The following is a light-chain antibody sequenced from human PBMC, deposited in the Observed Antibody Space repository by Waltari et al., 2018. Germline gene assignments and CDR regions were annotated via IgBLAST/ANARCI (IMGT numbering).Light chain of an antibody. CDR1: NPNIGSNY. CDR3: ATWDNSLSGRV. Sequence: QSVLTQPPSASGTPGQRVTIPCSGSNPNIGSNYIYWYEQFPGQAPKLLIRRDNQRPSGVPARFSGSKSGTSASLVISGLRSENDADYYCATWDNSLSGRVFGGGTRVTVL. J-gene: IGLJ3*02. CDR2: RDN. V-gene: IGLV1-47*01.